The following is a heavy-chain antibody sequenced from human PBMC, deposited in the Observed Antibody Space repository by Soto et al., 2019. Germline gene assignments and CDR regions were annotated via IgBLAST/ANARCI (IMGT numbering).Heavy chain of an antibody. CDR1: GGSISSYY. Sequence: SETLSLTCTVSGGSISSYYWSWIRQPPGKGLEWIGYIYYSGSTNYNPSLKSRVTISVDTSKNQFSLKLSSVTAADTAVFYCAGLYPYESSGYHLNYWGQGALVTVSS. CDR3: AGLYPYESSGYHLNY. V-gene: IGHV4-59*08. CDR2: IYYSGST. D-gene: IGHD3-22*01. J-gene: IGHJ4*02.